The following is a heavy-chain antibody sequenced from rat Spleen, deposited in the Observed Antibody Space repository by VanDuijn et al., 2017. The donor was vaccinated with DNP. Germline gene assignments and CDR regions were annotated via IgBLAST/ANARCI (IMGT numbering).Heavy chain of an antibody. CDR1: GFIFSDYN. CDR3: VRVNWVPDY. V-gene: IGHV5-25*01. J-gene: IGHJ2*01. CDR2: ITRSGGST. Sequence: EVQLVESGGDLVQPGRSLKLSCAASGFIFSDYNMAWVRQASTKGLEWVASITRSGGSTFYPDSVKGRFTSSRDNAQDTLYLQMNSLRSEDTATYYCVRVNWVPDYWGQGVVVTVSS. D-gene: IGHD5-1*01.